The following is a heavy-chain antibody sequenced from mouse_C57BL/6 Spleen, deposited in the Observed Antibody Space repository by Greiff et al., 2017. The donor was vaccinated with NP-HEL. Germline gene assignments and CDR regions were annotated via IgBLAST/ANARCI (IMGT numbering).Heavy chain of an antibody. Sequence: VQLQQPGAELVMPGASVKLSCTASGYTFTSYWMHWVQQRPGQGLEWIGEIDPSDSYTNYNQKFKGKSTLTVDKSSSTAYMQLSSLTSEDSAVYYCARRGTTGVDDWGQGTSVTVSS. D-gene: IGHD1-1*01. CDR2: IDPSDSYT. CDR3: ARRGTTGVDD. V-gene: IGHV1-69*01. J-gene: IGHJ4*01. CDR1: GYTFTSYW.